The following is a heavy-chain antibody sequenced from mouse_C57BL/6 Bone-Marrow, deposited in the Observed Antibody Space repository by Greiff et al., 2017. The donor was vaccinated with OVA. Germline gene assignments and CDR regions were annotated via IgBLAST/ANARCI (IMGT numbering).Heavy chain of an antibody. V-gene: IGHV1-52*01. CDR2: IDPSDSET. Sequence: QVQLKQSGAELVRPGSSVKLSCKASGYTFTSYWMHWVKQRPIQGLEWIGNIDPSDSETHYNQKFKDKATLTVDKSSSTAYMQLSSLTSEDSAVYYCARTETYYSNYNFFDYWGQGTTLTVSS. J-gene: IGHJ2*01. CDR1: GYTFTSYW. CDR3: ARTETYYSNYNFFDY. D-gene: IGHD2-5*01.